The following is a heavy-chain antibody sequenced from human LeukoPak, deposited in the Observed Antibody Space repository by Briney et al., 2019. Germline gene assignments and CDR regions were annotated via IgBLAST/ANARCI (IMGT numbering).Heavy chain of an antibody. CDR1: GYTFTGYY. CDR2: INPNSGGT. CDR3: ARERRASGYYYDSSGYFGY. Sequence: GASVKVSCKASGYTFTGYYIHWLRQAPGQGLEWMGWINPNSGGTNYAQKFQGRVTMTRDTSISTAYMELSRLRSDDTAVYYCARERRASGYYYDSSGYFGYWGQGTLVTVSS. V-gene: IGHV1-2*02. D-gene: IGHD3-22*01. J-gene: IGHJ4*02.